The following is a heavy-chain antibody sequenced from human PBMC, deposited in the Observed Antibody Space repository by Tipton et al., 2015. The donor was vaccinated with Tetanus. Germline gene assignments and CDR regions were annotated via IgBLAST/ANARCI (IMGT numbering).Heavy chain of an antibody. CDR2: ISGSGGST. D-gene: IGHD4-23*01. CDR3: AKESSTTVVWYYGMDV. V-gene: IGHV3-23*01. J-gene: IGHJ6*02. Sequence: SLRLSCAASGFTFSSYAMSWARQAPGKGLEWVSAISGSGGSTYYADSVKGRFTISRDNSKNTLYLQMNSLRAEDTAVYYCAKESSTTVVWYYGMDVWGQGTTVTVSS. CDR1: GFTFSSYA.